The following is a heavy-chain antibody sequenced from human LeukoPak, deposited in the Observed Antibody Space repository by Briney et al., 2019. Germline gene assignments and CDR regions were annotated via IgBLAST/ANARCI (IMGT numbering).Heavy chain of an antibody. CDR1: GYTFTGYY. CDR3: ARRYYDFWSGYSGTADY. Sequence: RASVKVSCKASGYTFTGYYMHWVRQAPGQGLEWMGWINPNSGGTNYAQKFQGRVTMTRDTSISTAYMELSRLRSDDTGVYYCARRYYDFWSGYSGTADYWGQGTLVTVSS. V-gene: IGHV1-2*02. D-gene: IGHD3-3*01. J-gene: IGHJ4*02. CDR2: INPNSGGT.